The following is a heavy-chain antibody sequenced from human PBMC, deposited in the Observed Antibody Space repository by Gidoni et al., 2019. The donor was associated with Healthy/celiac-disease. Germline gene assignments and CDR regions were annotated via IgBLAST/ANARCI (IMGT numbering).Heavy chain of an antibody. J-gene: IGHJ6*02. V-gene: IGHV3-48*03. Sequence: LRLSCAASGFTFSSYEMTWVRQAPGKGLEWVSYISSSGSTIYYADSVKGRFTISRDNAKNSLYLQMNSLRAEDTAVYYGARVRYYDCWSGYPEGYGMDVWGQGTTVSVSS. CDR2: ISSSGSTI. D-gene: IGHD3-3*01. CDR3: ARVRYYDCWSGYPEGYGMDV. CDR1: GFTFSSYE.